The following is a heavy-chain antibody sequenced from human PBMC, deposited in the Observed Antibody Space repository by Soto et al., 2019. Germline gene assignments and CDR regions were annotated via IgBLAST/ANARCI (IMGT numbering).Heavy chain of an antibody. CDR2: INHSGST. CDR3: AGWGFNCSGGSCYERGAFDI. V-gene: IGHV4-34*01. D-gene: IGHD2-15*01. Sequence: SETLSLTCAVYGGSFSGYYWSWIRQPPGKGLEWIGEINHSGSTNYNPSLKSRVTISVDTSKNQFSLKLSSVTAADTAVYYCAGWGFNCSGGSCYERGAFDIWGQGTMVTVSS. J-gene: IGHJ3*02. CDR1: GGSFSGYY.